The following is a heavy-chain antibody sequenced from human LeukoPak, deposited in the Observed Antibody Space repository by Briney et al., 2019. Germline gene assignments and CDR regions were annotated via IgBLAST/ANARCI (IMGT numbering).Heavy chain of an antibody. CDR1: GYTFTSYD. J-gene: IGHJ5*02. CDR2: MNPNSGNT. Sequence: ASVKVSCKASGYTFTSYDINWVRQATGQGLEWMGWMNPNSGNTGYAQKFQGRVTMTRNTSISTAYMELSSLRSEDTAVYYCARGGSSWRTTPNWFDPWGQGTLVTVSS. V-gene: IGHV1-8*01. CDR3: ARGGSSWRTTPNWFDP. D-gene: IGHD6-13*01.